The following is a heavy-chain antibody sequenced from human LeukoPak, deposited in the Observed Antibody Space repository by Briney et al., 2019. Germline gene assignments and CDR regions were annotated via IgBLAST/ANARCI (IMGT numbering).Heavy chain of an antibody. CDR1: GGTFSSYA. CDR3: ARGLIRGYDFWSGPSYGMDV. Sequence: SVKVSCKASGGTFSSYAISWVRQAPGQGLEWMGGIIPIFGTANYAQKFQGRVTITADEFTSTAYMELSSLRSEDTAVYYCARGLIRGYDFWSGPSYGMDVWGQGTTVTVSS. CDR2: IIPIFGTA. V-gene: IGHV1-69*01. J-gene: IGHJ6*02. D-gene: IGHD3-3*01.